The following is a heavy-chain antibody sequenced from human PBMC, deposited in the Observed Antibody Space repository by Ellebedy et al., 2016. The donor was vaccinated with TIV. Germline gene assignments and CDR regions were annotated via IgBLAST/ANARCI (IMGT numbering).Heavy chain of an antibody. CDR2: INEDGTKK. D-gene: IGHD4-17*01. V-gene: IGHV3-7*01. Sequence: GESLEISCTASEFTLTNYWMTWVRQAPGKGLEWVANINEDGTKKHYVDSVKGRFTISRDNAGNSLYLQMNSLGAEDRAVYYCARAIYGASYLWGRGTLVTVSS. CDR1: EFTLTNYW. CDR3: ARAIYGASYL. J-gene: IGHJ2*01.